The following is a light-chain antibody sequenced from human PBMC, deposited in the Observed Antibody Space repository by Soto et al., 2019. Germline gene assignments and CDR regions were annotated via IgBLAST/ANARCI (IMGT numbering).Light chain of an antibody. Sequence: EIVMTQSPPTLAVSPGERATLSCRASQSVSSNLAWYQQKPGQAPRLLIYGASTRATGIPARFSGSGSGTDFTLTISSLEPEDFAVYYCQQRSNWPKWTFGQGTKVDIK. CDR1: QSVSSN. CDR3: QQRSNWPKWT. J-gene: IGKJ1*01. V-gene: IGKV3-11*01. CDR2: GAS.